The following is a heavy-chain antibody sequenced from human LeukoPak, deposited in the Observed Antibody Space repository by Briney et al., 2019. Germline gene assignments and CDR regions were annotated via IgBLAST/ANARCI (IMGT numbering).Heavy chain of an antibody. CDR1: GFTFSSYG. D-gene: IGHD6-6*01. CDR3: AKDQFEYSSSSPHY. V-gene: IGHV3-30*02. J-gene: IGHJ4*02. Sequence: PGGSLRLSCAASGFTFSSYGMHWVRQAPGKGLEWVAFIRYDGSNKYYADSVKGRFTISRDNSKNTLYLQMNSLRAEDTAVYYCAKDQFEYSSSSPHYWGQGTLVTVSS. CDR2: IRYDGSNK.